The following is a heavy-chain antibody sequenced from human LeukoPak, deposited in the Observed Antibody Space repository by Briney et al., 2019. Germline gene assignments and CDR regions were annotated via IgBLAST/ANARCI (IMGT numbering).Heavy chain of an antibody. V-gene: IGHV4-39*01. CDR3: ARIGYAGWFDP. Sequence: SETLSLTCTVSGGSISSSSYYWGWIRQPPGKGLEWIGSIYYSGSTYYNPSLKSRVTISVDTSKNQFSLKLSSVTAADTAVYYCARIGYAGWFDPWGQGTLVTDSS. J-gene: IGHJ5*02. CDR2: IYYSGST. D-gene: IGHD3-16*01. CDR1: GGSISSSSYY.